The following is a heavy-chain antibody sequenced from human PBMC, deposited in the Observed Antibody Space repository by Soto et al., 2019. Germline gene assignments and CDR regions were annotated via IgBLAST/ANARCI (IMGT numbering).Heavy chain of an antibody. CDR2: VNPGGYST. J-gene: IGHJ4*02. CDR3: AKDLRAGSGYDFDY. CDR1: GFTFTSYS. Sequence: EVQLLQSGGGLVQPGGSLRLPCAASGFTFTSYSMTWVRQTPGKGLEWVAAVNPGGYSTYYADSVKGRFTISRDNSNKTLYLQMNSLRAEDTAVYYCAKDLRAGSGYDFDYRDQGTLVTVSS. D-gene: IGHD5-12*01. V-gene: IGHV3-23*01.